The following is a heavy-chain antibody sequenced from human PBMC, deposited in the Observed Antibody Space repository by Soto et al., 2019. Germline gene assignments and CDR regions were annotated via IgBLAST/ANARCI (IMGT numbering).Heavy chain of an antibody. V-gene: IGHV1-69*13. D-gene: IGHD3-22*01. CDR2: IIPIFGTA. CDR3: ARGPRDYEYYYYGMDV. CDR1: GGTFSSYA. J-gene: IGHJ6*02. Sequence: GASVKVSCKASGGTFSSYAISWVRQAPGPGLEWMGGIIPIFGTANYAQKFQGRVTITADESTSTAYMELSSLRSEDTAVYYCARGPRDYEYYYYGMDVWGQGTTVTVSS.